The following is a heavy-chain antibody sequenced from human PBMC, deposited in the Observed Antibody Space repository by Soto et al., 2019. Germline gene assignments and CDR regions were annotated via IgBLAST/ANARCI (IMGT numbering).Heavy chain of an antibody. Sequence: PSETLSLTCTVSGASIDSFNWWSWVRQAPGKGLEWIGEVSLGGSTSYNPSLKSRVAISIDRSKNHFSLTLQSVTAADTAVYYCAKGGLTGGDLWGQGTLVRLSS. V-gene: IGHV4-4*02. J-gene: IGHJ4*02. D-gene: IGHD3-16*01. CDR1: GASIDSFNW. CDR3: AKGGLTGGDL. CDR2: VSLGGST.